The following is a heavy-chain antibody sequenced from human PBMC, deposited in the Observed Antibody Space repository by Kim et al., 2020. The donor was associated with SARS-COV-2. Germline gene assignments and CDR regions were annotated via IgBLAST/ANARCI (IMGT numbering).Heavy chain of an antibody. CDR2: INTNTGNP. J-gene: IGHJ5*02. D-gene: IGHD3-3*01. Sequence: ASVKVSCKASGYTFTSYAMNWVRQAPGQGLEWMGWINTNTGNPTYAQGFTGRVVFSLYTSVSTAYLQISSLKAEDTAVYYCASVRGTFFGVVIIGGWFDPWGQGTLVTVSS. V-gene: IGHV7-4-1*02. CDR1: GYTFTSYA. CDR3: ASVRGTFFGVVIIGGWFDP.